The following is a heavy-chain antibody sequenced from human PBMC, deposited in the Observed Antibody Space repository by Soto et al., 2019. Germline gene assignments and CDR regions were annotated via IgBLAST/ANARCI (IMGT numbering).Heavy chain of an antibody. CDR3: ARALRPPYCSGGSCYSYAFDI. D-gene: IGHD2-15*01. Sequence: GGSLRLSCAASGFTFSSYSMNCVRQAPGKGLEWVSSISSSSSYIYYADSVKGRFTISRDNAKNSLYLQMNSLRAEDTAVYYCARALRPPYCSGGSCYSYAFDIWGQGTMVTVSS. CDR1: GFTFSSYS. V-gene: IGHV3-21*01. CDR2: ISSSSSYI. J-gene: IGHJ3*02.